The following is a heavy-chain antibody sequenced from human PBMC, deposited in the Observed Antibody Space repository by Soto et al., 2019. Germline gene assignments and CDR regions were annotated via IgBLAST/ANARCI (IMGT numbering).Heavy chain of an antibody. CDR1: GGTFSSYT. D-gene: IGHD3-10*01. CDR2: IIPILGIA. J-gene: IGHJ4*02. V-gene: IGHV1-69*02. Sequence: QVQLVQSGAEVKKPGSSVKVSCKASGGTFSSYTISWVRQAPGQGLEWMGRIIPILGIANYAQKFQGRVTITADKSTSTAYMELSSLRSEDTAVYYCASDKHYGSGSYYGYWGQGTLVTVSS. CDR3: ASDKHYGSGSYYGY.